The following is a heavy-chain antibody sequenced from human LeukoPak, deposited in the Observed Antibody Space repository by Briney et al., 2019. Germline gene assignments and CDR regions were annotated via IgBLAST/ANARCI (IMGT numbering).Heavy chain of an antibody. J-gene: IGHJ4*02. V-gene: IGHV3-23*01. CDR2: ISGSGGST. D-gene: IGHD2-21*01. CDR3: AKGLSAAGDYYFDY. Sequence: PGGSLRLSCAASGFTFSNYAMSWVRQAPGKGLEWLSTISGSGGSTCYADSVKGRFTISRDNSKNTVYLQMKSLRVEATAVYYCAKGLSAAGDYYFDYWGQGALVTVSS. CDR1: GFTFSNYA.